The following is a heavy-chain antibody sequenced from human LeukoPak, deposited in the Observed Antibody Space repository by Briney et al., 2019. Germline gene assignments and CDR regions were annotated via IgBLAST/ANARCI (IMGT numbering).Heavy chain of an antibody. CDR2: IDSTGAYT. Sequence: HSGGSLRLSCAASGFIFSNYAMSWVRQAPGKGLEWVSAIDSTGAYTWYADSVKGRFTISRDNSKNTLYLQMNSLRAEDTAVYYCAKGDSSGYSYYFDYWGQGTLVTVSS. CDR1: GFIFSNYA. V-gene: IGHV3-23*01. J-gene: IGHJ4*02. D-gene: IGHD3-22*01. CDR3: AKGDSSGYSYYFDY.